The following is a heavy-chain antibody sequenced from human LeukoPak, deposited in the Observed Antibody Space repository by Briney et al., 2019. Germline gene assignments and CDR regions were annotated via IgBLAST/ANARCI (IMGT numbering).Heavy chain of an antibody. CDR2: ISRSGNYI. D-gene: IGHD6-13*01. CDR3: ARDSIQQQLVLEDRGYPYYFEH. J-gene: IGHJ4*02. Sequence: GGSLRLSCAASRFTFSSYSMNWVRQAPGKGLEWGSSISRSGNYIYYADSVKGRFTISRDNAKNSLYLQMNSLRAEDTAVYYCARDSIQQQLVLEDRGYPYYFEHWGQGTLVTVSS. V-gene: IGHV3-21*01. CDR1: RFTFSSYS.